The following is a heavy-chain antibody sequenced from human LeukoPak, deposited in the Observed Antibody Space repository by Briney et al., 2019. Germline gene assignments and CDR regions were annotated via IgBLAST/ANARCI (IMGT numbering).Heavy chain of an antibody. V-gene: IGHV4-4*09. CDR2: IYTSGST. J-gene: IGHJ3*02. Sequence: SEPLSLTCTVSGGSISSYYWSWIRQPPGKGLEWIGYIYTSGSTNYNPSLKSRVTISVDTSKIQFSLKLSSVTAADTAVYYCARDRVTGYAFDIWGQGTMVTVSS. D-gene: IGHD2-21*02. CDR3: ARDRVTGYAFDI. CDR1: GGSISSYY.